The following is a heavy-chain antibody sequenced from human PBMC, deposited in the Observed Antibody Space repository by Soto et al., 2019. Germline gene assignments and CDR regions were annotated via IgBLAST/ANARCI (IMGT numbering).Heavy chain of an antibody. J-gene: IGHJ4*02. CDR1: GFTFSSYA. Sequence: EVQLLESGGGLVQPGGSLRLSCAASGFTFSSYAMSWVRQAPGKGLEWVSAISGSGGSTYYADSVKGRFTISRDNSKNTLYLQMNSLRAEDTAVYYCAKSPDYYYGSGSYYEFDYWGQGTLVTVSS. CDR2: ISGSGGST. D-gene: IGHD3-10*01. CDR3: AKSPDYYYGSGSYYEFDY. V-gene: IGHV3-23*01.